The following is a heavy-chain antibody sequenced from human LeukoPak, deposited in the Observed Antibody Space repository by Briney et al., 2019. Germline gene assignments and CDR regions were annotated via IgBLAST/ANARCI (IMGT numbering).Heavy chain of an antibody. J-gene: IGHJ4*02. V-gene: IGHV6-1*01. CDR1: GDSASSNSAA. CDR3: ARDHLAAAGTLDY. Sequence: SQTLSLTCAISGDSASSNSAAWNWIRQSPSRGLEWLGRTYYRSKWYNDYAVSVKSRITINPNTSKNQFSLQLNAVTPEDTAVYYCARDHLAAAGTLDYWGQGTLVTVSS. CDR2: TYYRSKWYN. D-gene: IGHD6-13*01.